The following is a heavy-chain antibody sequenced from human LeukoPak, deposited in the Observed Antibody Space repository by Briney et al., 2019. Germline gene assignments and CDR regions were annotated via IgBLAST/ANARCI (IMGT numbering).Heavy chain of an antibody. CDR1: GGSISSYY. CDR3: ARGVEATPVRYYYMDV. J-gene: IGHJ6*03. Sequence: SETLSLTCAVSGGSISSYYWSWIRQPPGKGLEWIGYIYYSGSTNYNPSLKSRVTISVDMSKNQFSLKLSSVTAADTAVYYCARGVEATPVRYYYMDVWGKGTTVTVSS. CDR2: IYYSGST. V-gene: IGHV4-59*08. D-gene: IGHD1-26*01.